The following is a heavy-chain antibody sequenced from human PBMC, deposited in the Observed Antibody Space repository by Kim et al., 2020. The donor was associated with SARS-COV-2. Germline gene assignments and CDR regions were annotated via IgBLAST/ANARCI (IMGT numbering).Heavy chain of an antibody. V-gene: IGHV4-59*01. CDR1: GGSISSYY. J-gene: IGHJ6*02. Sequence: SETLSLTCTVSGGSISSYYWSWIRQPPGKGLEWIGYIYYSGSTNYNPSLKSRVTISVDTSKNQFSLKLSSVTAADTAVYYCARDRFGELSPYYYYGMDVWGQGTTVTVSS. D-gene: IGHD3-10*01. CDR2: IYYSGST. CDR3: ARDRFGELSPYYYYGMDV.